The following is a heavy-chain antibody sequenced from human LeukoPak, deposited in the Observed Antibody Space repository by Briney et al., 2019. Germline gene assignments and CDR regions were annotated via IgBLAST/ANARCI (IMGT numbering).Heavy chain of an antibody. CDR2: IYYSGST. Sequence: SETLSLTCTVSSGSISSTTYCWGWICQPPGKGLEWIGSIYYSGSTYYNPSLKSRVTISLDTSKNRFSLELSSVTAADTAVYFCARQGYYGSGTYHHYFDYWGQGTLVTVSS. CDR3: ARQGYYGSGTYHHYFDY. J-gene: IGHJ4*02. D-gene: IGHD3-10*01. V-gene: IGHV4-39*01. CDR1: SGSISSTTYC.